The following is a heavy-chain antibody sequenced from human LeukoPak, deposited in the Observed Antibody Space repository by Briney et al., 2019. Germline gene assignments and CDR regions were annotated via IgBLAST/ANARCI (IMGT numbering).Heavy chain of an antibody. Sequence: PGGSLRLSCAASGFTFSSYGMHWVRQAPGKGLEWVAVIWYDGSNKYYADSVKGRFTISRDNSKNTLYLQMNSLRAEDTAVYYCARDLRYGGNGIDYWGQGTLVTVSS. D-gene: IGHD4-23*01. J-gene: IGHJ4*02. V-gene: IGHV3-33*01. CDR2: IWYDGSNK. CDR3: ARDLRYGGNGIDY. CDR1: GFTFSSYG.